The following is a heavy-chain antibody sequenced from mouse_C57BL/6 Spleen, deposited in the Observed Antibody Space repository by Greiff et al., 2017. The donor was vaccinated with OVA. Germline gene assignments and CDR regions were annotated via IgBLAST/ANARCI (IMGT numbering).Heavy chain of an antibody. CDR3: ARSAYGSDWYFDV. J-gene: IGHJ1*03. CDR1: GYTFTSYW. Sequence: QVQLQQPGAELVRPGSSVKLSCKASGYTFTSYWMHWVKQRPIQGLEWIGNIDPSDSETHYNQKFKDKATLTVDKSSSTAYMQLSSLTSEDSAVYYCARSAYGSDWYFDVWGTGTTVTVSS. D-gene: IGHD1-1*01. V-gene: IGHV1-52*01. CDR2: IDPSDSET.